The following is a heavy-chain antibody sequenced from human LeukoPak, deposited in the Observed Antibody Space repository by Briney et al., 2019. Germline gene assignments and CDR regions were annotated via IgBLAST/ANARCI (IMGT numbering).Heavy chain of an antibody. CDR2: INPSGGST. D-gene: IGHD5-24*01. Sequence: GASVKVSCKASGYTFTSYYMHWVRQAPRQGLEWMGIINPSGGSTSYAQKFQGRVTMTRDTSTSTVYMELSSLRSEDTAVYYCAIRDGYNFGHDYWGQGTLVTVSS. CDR3: AIRDGYNFGHDY. CDR1: GYTFTSYY. J-gene: IGHJ4*02. V-gene: IGHV1-46*01.